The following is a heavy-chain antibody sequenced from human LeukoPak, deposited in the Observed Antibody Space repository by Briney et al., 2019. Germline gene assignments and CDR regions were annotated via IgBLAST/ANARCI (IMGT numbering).Heavy chain of an antibody. CDR2: ISAYNGNT. V-gene: IGHV1-18*04. CDR1: GYTFTGFH. Sequence: ASVKVSCRASGYTFTGFHIHWVRQAPGQGLEWMGWISAYNGNTNYAQKLQGRVTMTTDTSTSTAYMELRSLRSDDTAVYYCARGVASSGWSDYWGQGTLVTVSS. CDR3: ARGVASSGWSDY. D-gene: IGHD6-19*01. J-gene: IGHJ4*02.